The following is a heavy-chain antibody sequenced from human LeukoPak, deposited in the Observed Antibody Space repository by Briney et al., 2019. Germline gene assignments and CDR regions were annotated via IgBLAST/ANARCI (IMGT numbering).Heavy chain of an antibody. CDR2: ISAYNGNT. CDR1: GYTFTSYG. V-gene: IGHV1-18*01. J-gene: IGHJ3*02. CDR3: AKGKQWLDAFDI. Sequence: ASVKVSCKASGYTFTSYGISWVRQAPGQGLEWMGWISAYNGNTNYAQKFQGRVTMTRDTSISTAYMELSRLRSDDTAVYYCAKGKQWLDAFDIWGQGTVVTVSS. D-gene: IGHD6-19*01.